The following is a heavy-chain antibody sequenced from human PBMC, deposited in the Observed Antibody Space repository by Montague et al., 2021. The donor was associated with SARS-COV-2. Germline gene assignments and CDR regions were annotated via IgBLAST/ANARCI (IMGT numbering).Heavy chain of an antibody. CDR3: ARDVGWYSSSWFDY. CDR2: IYYSGXT. V-gene: IGHV4-31*03. D-gene: IGHD6-13*01. CDR1: GGSISSGGYY. J-gene: IGHJ4*02. Sequence: TLSLTCTVSGGSISSGGYYWSWIRQHPGKGLEWIGYIYYSGXTXYXXXXKXRVTISVDTSKNQFSLKLSSVTAADTAVYYCARDVGWYSSSWFDYWGKGTLVTVSS.